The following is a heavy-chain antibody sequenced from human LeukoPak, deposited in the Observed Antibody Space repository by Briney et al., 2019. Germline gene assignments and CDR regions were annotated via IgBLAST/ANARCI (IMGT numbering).Heavy chain of an antibody. CDR1: GFTFSSSW. CDR3: VRGTQIFDF. CDR2: IASDGSDT. D-gene: IGHD2-2*01. Sequence: GGSLRLSCAASGFTFSSSWMHWVRQAPGKGLVWVSRIASDGSDTRYADSVKGRFTISRDNANNTLYLQMKSLRAEDRAVYYCVRGTQIFDFWGPGTLVTVSS. J-gene: IGHJ4*02. V-gene: IGHV3-74*01.